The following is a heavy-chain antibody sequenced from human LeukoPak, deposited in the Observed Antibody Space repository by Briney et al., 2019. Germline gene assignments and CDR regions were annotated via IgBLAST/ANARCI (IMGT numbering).Heavy chain of an antibody. CDR1: GFTFSSYS. J-gene: IGHJ3*02. CDR3: ARTIHYSSGWYFAFDI. D-gene: IGHD6-19*01. CDR2: ISSSSSYI. Sequence: PGGSLRLSCAASGFTFSSYSMNWVRQAPGKGLEWVSSISSSSSYIYYADSVKGRFTISRDNAKNSLYLQMNSLRAEDTAVYYCARTIHYSSGWYFAFDIWGQGTMVTVSS. V-gene: IGHV3-21*01.